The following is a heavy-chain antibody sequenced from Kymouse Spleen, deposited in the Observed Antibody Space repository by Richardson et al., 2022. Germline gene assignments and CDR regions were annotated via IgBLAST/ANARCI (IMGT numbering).Heavy chain of an antibody. D-gene: IGHD1-7*01. V-gene: IGHV4-34*01. CDR2: INHSGST. CDR1: GGSFSGYY. J-gene: IGHJ4*02. Sequence: QVQLQQWGAGLLKPSETLSLTCAVYGGSFSGYYWSWIRQPPGKGLEWIGEINHSGSTNYNPSLKSRVTISVDTSKNQFSLKLSSVTAADTAVYYCARGGNWNYEGGFDYWGQGTLVTVSS. CDR3: ARGGNWNYEGGFDY.